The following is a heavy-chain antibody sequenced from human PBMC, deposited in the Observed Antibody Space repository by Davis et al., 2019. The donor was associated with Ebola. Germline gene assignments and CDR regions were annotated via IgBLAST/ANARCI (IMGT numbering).Heavy chain of an antibody. J-gene: IGHJ2*01. CDR2: ISGSGGST. V-gene: IGHV3-23*01. CDR3: ARYSSSWYGWFDL. CDR1: GFTFSSYA. D-gene: IGHD6-13*01. Sequence: GGSLRLSCAASGFTFSSYAMSWVRQAPGKGLEWVSAISGSGGSTYYADSVKGRFTISRDNSKNTLYLQMSSLRAEDTAVYYCARYSSSWYGWFDLWGRGTLVTVSS.